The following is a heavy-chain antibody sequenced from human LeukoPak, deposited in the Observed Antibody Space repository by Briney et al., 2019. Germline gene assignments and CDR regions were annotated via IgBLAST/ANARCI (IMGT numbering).Heavy chain of an antibody. CDR2: IYSSVST. CDR3: ARSITSTGTGDY. V-gene: IGHV4-59*01. D-gene: IGHD4-17*01. J-gene: IGHJ4*02. Sequence: SETLSLTCTVSGGSISSYYWSWIRQPPGKGLEWIGYIYSSVSTNYNPSLKSRVTISVDTSKNQFSLKLSSVTAADTAVYYCARSITSTGTGDYWGQGTLVTVSS. CDR1: GGSISSYY.